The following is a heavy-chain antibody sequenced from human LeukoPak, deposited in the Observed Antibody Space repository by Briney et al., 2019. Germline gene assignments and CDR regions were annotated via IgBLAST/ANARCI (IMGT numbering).Heavy chain of an antibody. CDR2: IKQDGSEI. CDR3: ARSVYYYDPPEA. V-gene: IGHV3-7*03. D-gene: IGHD3-22*01. J-gene: IGHJ5*02. CDR1: RFIFSNYW. Sequence: AGGSLRLSCAASRFIFSNYWMSWVRQAPGKGLEWVANIKQDGSEIYYVDSVKGRFTISRDNAKNSLYLQMNSLRAEDTAVYYCARSVYYYDPPEAWGQGTLVTVSS.